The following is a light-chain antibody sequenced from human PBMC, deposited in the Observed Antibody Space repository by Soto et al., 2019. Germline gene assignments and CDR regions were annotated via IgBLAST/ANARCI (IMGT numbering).Light chain of an antibody. CDR1: NSNIGGFS. V-gene: IGLV1-44*01. CDR2: DDN. CDR3: AAWDDSLNSWV. Sequence: QSALTQPPSASGTPGQRVTISCSGRNSNIGGFSVNWYQQLPGTAPRLVIYDDNQRPSGVPDRLSGSKSGTSASLAISGLQSEDEADYYCAAWDDSLNSWVFGGGTKVTVL. J-gene: IGLJ3*02.